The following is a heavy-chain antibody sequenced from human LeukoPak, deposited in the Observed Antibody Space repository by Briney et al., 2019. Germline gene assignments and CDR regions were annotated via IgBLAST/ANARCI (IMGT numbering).Heavy chain of an antibody. Sequence: GGSLRLSCAASGFTFSSYAMSWVRQAPGKGLEWVSRINSDGSSTSYADSVKGRFTISRDNAKNTLYLQMNSLRAEDTAVYYCARVRSSGVKYFDYWGQGTLVTVSS. J-gene: IGHJ4*02. CDR1: GFTFSSYA. D-gene: IGHD6-19*01. CDR2: INSDGSST. V-gene: IGHV3-74*01. CDR3: ARVRSSGVKYFDY.